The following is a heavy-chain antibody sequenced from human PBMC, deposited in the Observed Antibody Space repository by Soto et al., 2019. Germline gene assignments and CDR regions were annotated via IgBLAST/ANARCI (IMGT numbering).Heavy chain of an antibody. V-gene: IGHV3-48*02. CDR1: GVSFSNYA. CDR3: VRDDRWAFDF. CDR2: ISIGSGSI. D-gene: IGHD3-22*01. J-gene: IGHJ3*01. Sequence: EVQLVESGGGLVQPGGSRRVSCAASGVSFSNYAMNWVRQAPGKGLEWVSYISIGSGSIFYADSVKGRFTISRDDAKNSLYMQMNTLRDEDTAVYYFVRDDRWAFDFWCQGTMVTVSS.